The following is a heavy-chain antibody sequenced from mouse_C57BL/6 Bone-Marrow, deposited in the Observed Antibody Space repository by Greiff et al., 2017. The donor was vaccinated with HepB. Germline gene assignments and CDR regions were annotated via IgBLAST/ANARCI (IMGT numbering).Heavy chain of an antibody. V-gene: IGHV10-1*01. Sequence: EVQGVESGGGLVQPKGSLKLSCAASGFSFNTYAMNWVRQAPGKGLEWVARIRSKSNNYATYYADSVKDRFTISRDDSESMLYLQMNNLKTEDTAMYYCVRHKRWVALEDYAMDYWGQGTSVTVSS. CDR2: IRSKSNNYAT. J-gene: IGHJ4*01. CDR3: VRHKRWVALEDYAMDY. D-gene: IGHD1-1*02. CDR1: GFSFNTYA.